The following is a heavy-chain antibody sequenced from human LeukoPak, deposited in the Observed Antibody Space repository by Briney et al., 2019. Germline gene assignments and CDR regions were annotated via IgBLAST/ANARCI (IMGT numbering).Heavy chain of an antibody. J-gene: IGHJ5*02. V-gene: IGHV4-59*01. CDR2: IYSSGST. CDR3: ATGVAAPVTGGLSGFDP. Sequence: SETLSFTCTVSGGSIGSYYWSWIGQPPGKGLEWIGYIYSSGSTNYNPPIKRRVITSLDTSTVPSSLKLSFVTAADTAVYYCATGVAAPVTGGLSGFDPWGQGTLVTVSS. CDR1: GGSIGSYY. D-gene: IGHD6-13*01.